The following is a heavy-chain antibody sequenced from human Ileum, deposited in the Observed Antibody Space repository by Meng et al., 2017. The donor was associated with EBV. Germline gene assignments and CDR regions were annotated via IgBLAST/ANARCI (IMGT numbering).Heavy chain of an antibody. J-gene: IGHJ4*02. CDR1: GGSISSSDW. CDR2: IYRGGGT. D-gene: IGHD2-2*02. Sequence: QVQLQAAGPGLVKPSGTLSLSCAVSGGSISSSDWWSWVRQPPGKGLEWIGEIYRGGGTNYNASLKSRVTISVDTSKNHFSLKLNSVTAADTAVYYCARVRVIPAAIGFDYWGQGTLVTASS. CDR3: ARVRVIPAAIGFDY. V-gene: IGHV4-4*02.